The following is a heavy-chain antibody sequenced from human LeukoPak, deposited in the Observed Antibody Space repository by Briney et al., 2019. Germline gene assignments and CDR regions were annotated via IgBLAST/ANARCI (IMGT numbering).Heavy chain of an antibody. D-gene: IGHD2-15*01. Sequence: SQTLSLTCAISGDSVSSNSAAWNWIRQSPSRGLEWLGRTYQRSKWYNDYALSVKSRITINPDTSKNQSSLQLNSVTPEDTAVYYCAREDCSGGSCYGGFDCWGQGTLVTVSP. J-gene: IGHJ4*02. CDR3: AREDCSGGSCYGGFDC. CDR1: GDSVSSNSAA. V-gene: IGHV6-1*01. CDR2: TYQRSKWYN.